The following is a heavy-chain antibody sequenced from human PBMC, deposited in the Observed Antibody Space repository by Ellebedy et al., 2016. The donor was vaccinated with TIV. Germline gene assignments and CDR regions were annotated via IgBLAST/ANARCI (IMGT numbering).Heavy chain of an antibody. CDR2: ISRNAGSTI. Sequence: GGSLRLSCTASGFTFANYGMNWVRQAPGKGLERVSFISRNAGSTIYYADSVKGRFTISRDNAKNSLFLQMNSLSDEDTAVYYCARDLGTQADYWGQGALVTVSS. V-gene: IGHV3-48*02. CDR3: ARDLGTQADY. D-gene: IGHD1-7*01. CDR1: GFTFANYG. J-gene: IGHJ4*02.